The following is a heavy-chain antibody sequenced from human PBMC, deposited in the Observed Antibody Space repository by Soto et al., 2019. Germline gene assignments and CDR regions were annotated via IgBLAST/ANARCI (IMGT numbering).Heavy chain of an antibody. CDR3: ARRHAFDI. D-gene: IGHD3-16*01. CDR1: GFTFSSYS. V-gene: IGHV3-48*01. CDR2: ISSSSSTI. Sequence: GGSLRLSCAASGFTFSSYSMNWVRQAPGKGLEWVSYISSSSSTIYYADSVKGRFTISRDNAKNSLYLQMNSLRAEDTAVYYCARRHAFDIWGQGTPVTVSS. J-gene: IGHJ4*02.